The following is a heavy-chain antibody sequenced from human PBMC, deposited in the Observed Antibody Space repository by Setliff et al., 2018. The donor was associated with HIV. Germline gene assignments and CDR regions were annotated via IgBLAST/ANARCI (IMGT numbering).Heavy chain of an antibody. CDR2: VSYSGAT. CDR1: GGCSIANTFA. CDR3: ARGPPFAY. J-gene: IGHJ4*02. Sequence: SETLSLTCSVSGGCSIANTFASTWIRQSPGKGLEYIGDVSYSGATMYTNYNPSLESRVTVSEDTSRHQFSLKLTSVTADDTGIYYCARGPPFAYWGQGLLVTVSS. V-gene: IGHV4-39*07.